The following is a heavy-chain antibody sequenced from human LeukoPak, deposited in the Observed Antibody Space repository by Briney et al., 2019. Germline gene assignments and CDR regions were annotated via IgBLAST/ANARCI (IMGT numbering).Heavy chain of an antibody. Sequence: GGSLRLSCAASGFTFSSHGMNWVRQAPGTGLEWVSGISPSGGITYYTDSVKGRFIVSRDNSKNTLYLQMNSLRAEDTAVYYCARDPSSGWYLKGWFDPWGQGTLVTVSS. V-gene: IGHV3-23*01. D-gene: IGHD6-19*01. CDR1: GFTFSSHG. CDR3: ARDPSSGWYLKGWFDP. J-gene: IGHJ5*02. CDR2: ISPSGGIT.